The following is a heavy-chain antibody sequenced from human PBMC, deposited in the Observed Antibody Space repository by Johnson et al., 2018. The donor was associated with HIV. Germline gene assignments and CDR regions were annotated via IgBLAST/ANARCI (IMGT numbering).Heavy chain of an antibody. Sequence: VQLVESGGGLVQPGRSLRLSCAASGFTFDAYAMHWVRQAPGTGLEWVAGISWDSGTRGYGDSVQGRFPISRDNAKNSLYLQMNSLRVEDTAMYYCARDGPWLQSQRDAFDVWGQGTMVIVSS. CDR3: ARDGPWLQSQRDAFDV. D-gene: IGHD5-24*01. CDR1: GFTFDAYA. V-gene: IGHV3-9*01. J-gene: IGHJ3*01. CDR2: ISWDSGTR.